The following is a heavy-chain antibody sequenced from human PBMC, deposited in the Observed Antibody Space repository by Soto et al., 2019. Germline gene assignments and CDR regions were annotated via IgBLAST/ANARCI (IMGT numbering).Heavy chain of an antibody. D-gene: IGHD6-19*01. V-gene: IGHV4-39*02. CDR1: GGSIDNSTYY. CDR3: VSINAGGWYYFDY. CDR2: VYYSGSS. Sequence: SETLSLTCAVSGGSIDNSTYYWGWIRQPPGKGLEWIGSVYYSGSSYYSPSLKSRVTMSVDSSKNHFSLILDSVTAADTAVYYCVSINAGGWYYFDYWGQGILVTVSS. J-gene: IGHJ4*02.